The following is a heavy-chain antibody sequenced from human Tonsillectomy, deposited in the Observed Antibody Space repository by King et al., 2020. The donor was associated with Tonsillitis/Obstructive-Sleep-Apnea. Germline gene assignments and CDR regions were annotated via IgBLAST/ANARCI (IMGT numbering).Heavy chain of an antibody. CDR1: GGSFSGYY. V-gene: IGHV4-34*01. CDR3: ARDPSAVTSDLDAFDI. D-gene: IGHD4-17*01. CDR2: INHSGST. Sequence: QVQLQQWGAGLLKPSETLSLTCTVYGGSFSGYYWSWIRQSPGKGLEWIGEINHSGSTSSNPSLKSRVTISVDSSKNQFSLKLTSVTAADTALYFCARDPSAVTSDLDAFDIWGQGTMVTVSS. J-gene: IGHJ3*02.